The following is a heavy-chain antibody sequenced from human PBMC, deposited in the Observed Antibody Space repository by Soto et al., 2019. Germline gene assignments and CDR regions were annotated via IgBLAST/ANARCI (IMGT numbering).Heavy chain of an antibody. CDR1: GYTFTGYY. V-gene: IGHV1-2*04. CDR2: INPNSGGT. D-gene: IGHD5-12*01. J-gene: IGHJ6*02. CDR3: ARGYIVATIPTYYYHGMDV. Sequence: ASVKVSCKASGYTFTGYYMHWVRQAPGQGLEWMGWINPNSGGTNYAQKFQGWVTMTRDTSISTAYMELSRLRSDDTAVYYCARGYIVATIPTYYYHGMDVWGQGTTVTVSS.